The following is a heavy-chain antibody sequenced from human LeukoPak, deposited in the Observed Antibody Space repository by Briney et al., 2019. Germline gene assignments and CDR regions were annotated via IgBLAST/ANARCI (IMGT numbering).Heavy chain of an antibody. CDR3: TSLGEFMRDYYYYYGMDV. J-gene: IGHJ6*02. CDR1: GFTFSGSA. CDR2: IRSKANSYAT. V-gene: IGHV3-73*01. D-gene: IGHD3-10*01. Sequence: GGSLRLSCAASGFTFSGSAMHWVRQASGKGLEWVGRIRSKANSYATAYAASVKGRFTISRDDSKNTAYLQMNSLKTEDTAVYYCTSLGEFMRDYYYYYGMDVWGQGTTVTVSS.